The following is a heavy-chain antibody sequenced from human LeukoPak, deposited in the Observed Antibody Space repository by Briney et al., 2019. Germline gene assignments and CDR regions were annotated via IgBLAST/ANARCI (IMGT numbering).Heavy chain of an antibody. J-gene: IGHJ3*02. Sequence: PSETLSLTCTVSGDSPSSGSYYWNWIRQPAGKGLEWIGRFYITGGTNYNPSLKSRVTISVDTSKNQFSLKLTSVTAADTAVYYCASLGGFAIWGQGTVVTVSS. CDR3: ASLGGFAI. V-gene: IGHV4-61*02. CDR2: FYITGGT. CDR1: GDSPSSGSYY.